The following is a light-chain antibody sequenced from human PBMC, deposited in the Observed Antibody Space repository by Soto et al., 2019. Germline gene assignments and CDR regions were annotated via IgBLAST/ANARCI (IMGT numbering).Light chain of an antibody. J-gene: IGLJ3*02. CDR3: SSYTSTNSWV. CDR1: SSDDGGYNY. CDR2: DVS. Sequence: QSALTQSASVSGSPGQSITISCTGTSSDDGGYNYVSWYQQHPGKAPKLIIYDVSNRPSGVSTRFSGSKSGNTASLTISGLQAEDEADYSCSSYTSTNSWVFGGGTQLTVL. V-gene: IGLV2-14*01.